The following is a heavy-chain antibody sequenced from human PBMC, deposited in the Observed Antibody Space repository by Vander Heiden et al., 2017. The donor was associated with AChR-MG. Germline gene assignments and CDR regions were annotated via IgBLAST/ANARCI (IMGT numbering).Heavy chain of an antibody. CDR3: ATGFVYKDPEY. V-gene: IGHV1-69*01. J-gene: IGHJ4*02. CDR2: ISPIFGTP. D-gene: IGHD1-1*01. CDR1: GDSFTKYT. Sequence: QVQLVQSGTAVKKPGSSVKISCKFSGDSFTKYTISWVRQAPGQGLEYLGGISPIFGTPNYAQHFQGRVTIIADGSTTTAYMDLHSLRSDDTAIYYCATGFVYKDPEYWGQGTLVTVSS.